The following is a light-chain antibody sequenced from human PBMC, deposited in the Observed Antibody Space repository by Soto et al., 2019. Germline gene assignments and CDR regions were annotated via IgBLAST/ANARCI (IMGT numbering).Light chain of an antibody. V-gene: IGKV4-1*01. CDR2: WAS. CDR1: QSILDRSNNKHY. J-gene: IGKJ1*01. CDR3: QQYLTPPWT. Sequence: DIVMTQSPDSLAVSLGERATFDCKSSQSILDRSNNKHYLAWYQQKSGQPPKLLMFWASIREPGVPDRFTGSGSGTDFTLTISSLQAEDVAVYFCQQYLTPPWTFGQGTKVEI.